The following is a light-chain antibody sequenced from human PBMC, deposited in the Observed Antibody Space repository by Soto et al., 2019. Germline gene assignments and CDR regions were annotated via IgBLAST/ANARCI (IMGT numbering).Light chain of an antibody. CDR2: LNSDGSH. V-gene: IGLV4-69*01. J-gene: IGLJ1*01. Sequence: QPVLTQSPSASASLGASVKLTCTLSSGHSSYAIAWHQQRPEKGPRYLMKLNSDGSHSKGDGIPDRFSGSSSGAERYLTISCLQSEDEADYYCQTWGSGIHYVFGTGTKLTVL. CDR3: QTWGSGIHYV. CDR1: SGHSSYA.